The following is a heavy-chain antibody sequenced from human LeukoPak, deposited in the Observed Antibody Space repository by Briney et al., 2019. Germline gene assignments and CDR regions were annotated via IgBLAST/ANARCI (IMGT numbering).Heavy chain of an antibody. V-gene: IGHV4-4*02. D-gene: IGHD2-2*01. J-gene: IGHJ4*02. CDR1: GGSISSSNW. Sequence: PSETLSLTCAVSGGSISSSNWWSWVRQPPGKGLEWIGEIYHSGSTNYNPSLKSRVTISVDKSKNQISLKLSSVTAVDTAVYYCARTQGYCSSTSCYPFDYWGQGTLVTVSS. CDR2: IYHSGST. CDR3: ARTQGYCSSTSCYPFDY.